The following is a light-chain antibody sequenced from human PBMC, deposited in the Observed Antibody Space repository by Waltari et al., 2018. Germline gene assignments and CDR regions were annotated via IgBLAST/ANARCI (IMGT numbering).Light chain of an antibody. Sequence: QSALTQPRSVSGSPGQSVTISCTGTSSDVGGYNYVSWYQQHPGKAPKRMIYDVSKRPSGVPDRFSGSKSGNTASLTISGLQAEDEADYYCCSYAGSYTFDVVFGGGTKLTVL. CDR2: DVS. CDR3: CSYAGSYTFDVV. V-gene: IGLV2-11*01. CDR1: SSDVGGYNY. J-gene: IGLJ2*01.